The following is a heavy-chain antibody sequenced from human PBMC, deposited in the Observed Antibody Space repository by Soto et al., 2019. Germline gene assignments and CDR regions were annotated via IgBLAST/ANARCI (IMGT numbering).Heavy chain of an antibody. D-gene: IGHD3-10*01. V-gene: IGHV3-49*04. Sequence: PGGSLRLSCTASGFTFGDYAMSWVCQAPGKGQAWVGFIRSKAYGGKTEYAASVKCRFTMSRDDSKSIDYLQMNSLKTEDTAVYYCTRALDYYCSESYYSYYFDYWGRGTLVTVSS. CDR1: GFTFGDYA. J-gene: IGHJ4*02. CDR3: TRALDYYCSESYYSYYFDY. CDR2: IRSKAYGGKT.